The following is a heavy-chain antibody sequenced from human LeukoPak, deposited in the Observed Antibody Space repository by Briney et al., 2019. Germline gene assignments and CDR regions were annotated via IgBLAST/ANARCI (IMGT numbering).Heavy chain of an antibody. V-gene: IGHV1-69*13. CDR1: GGTFSSYA. CDR3: ARDERHSAGAFDI. CDR2: IIPIFGTA. D-gene: IGHD2-21*01. J-gene: IGHJ3*02. Sequence: SVKVSCKASGGTFSSYAISWVRQAPGRGLEWMGGIIPIFGTANYAQKFQGRVTITADESTSTAYMELSSLRSEDTAVYYCARDERHSAGAFDIWGQGTMVTVSS.